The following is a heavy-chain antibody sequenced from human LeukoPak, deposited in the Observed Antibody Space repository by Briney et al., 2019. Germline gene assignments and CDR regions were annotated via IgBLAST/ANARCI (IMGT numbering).Heavy chain of an antibody. J-gene: IGHJ6*02. V-gene: IGHV1-2*02. Sequence: ASVKVSCKASGYTFTGYNIHWVRQAPGQGLEWMGWMNPNSGGANYAQKFQGRVTMTRDTSISTAYMELSGVRPDDSAVYYCARVRRYYYGMDVWGQGTTVTVSS. CDR2: MNPNSGGA. CDR1: GYTFTGYN. CDR3: ARVRRYYYGMDV.